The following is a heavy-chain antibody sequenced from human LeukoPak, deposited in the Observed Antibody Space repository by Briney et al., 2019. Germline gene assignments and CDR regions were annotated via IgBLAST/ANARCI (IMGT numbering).Heavy chain of an antibody. D-gene: IGHD5-12*01. Sequence: GGSLRLSCAASGFTFSSYAMSWVRQAPGKGLEWVSAISGSGGSTYYADFVKGRFTISRDNSKNTLYLQMNSLRAEDTAVYYCAKNRAWLRSYYFDYWGQGTLVTVSS. CDR2: ISGSGGST. V-gene: IGHV3-23*01. CDR1: GFTFSSYA. CDR3: AKNRAWLRSYYFDY. J-gene: IGHJ4*02.